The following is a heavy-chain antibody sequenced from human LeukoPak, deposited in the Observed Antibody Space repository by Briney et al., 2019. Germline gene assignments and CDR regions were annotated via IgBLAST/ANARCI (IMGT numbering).Heavy chain of an antibody. Sequence: SETLSLTCAVYGGSFSGYYWSWIRQPPGKGLEWIGEINHSGSTNYNPSLKSRVTISVDTSKNQFSLKLSSVTAADTAVYYCASLSRPRDVLRYFGSDAFDIWGQGTMVTVSS. CDR2: INHSGST. V-gene: IGHV4-34*01. J-gene: IGHJ3*02. D-gene: IGHD3-9*01. CDR1: GGSFSGYY. CDR3: ASLSRPRDVLRYFGSDAFDI.